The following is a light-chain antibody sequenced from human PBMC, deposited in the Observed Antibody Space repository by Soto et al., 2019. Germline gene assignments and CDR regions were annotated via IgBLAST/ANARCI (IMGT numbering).Light chain of an antibody. J-gene: IGKJ1*01. CDR1: QSIRSY. CDR2: DAS. V-gene: IGKV1-39*01. CDR3: QQSYSTPPWT. Sequence: DIKLTHSPSSLSASVGAEVTITSRASQSIRSYLNWVQQKPGKAPKLLIYDASSLQTGVPSRFSGSGSGTDFSLTVSSLQPEDFATYYCQQSYSTPPWTLGQGTKVDIK.